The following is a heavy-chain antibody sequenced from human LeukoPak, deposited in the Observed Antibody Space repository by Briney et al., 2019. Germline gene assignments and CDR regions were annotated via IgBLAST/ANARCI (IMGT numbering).Heavy chain of an antibody. Sequence: PGGSLRLSCAASGLTFTNAWLSWARQAPGKGLEWVANIKQDGSAKYYVDSVKGRFTISRDNAKNSLYLQMNSLRVEDTAVYYCARRYFDYWGQGTLVTVSS. V-gene: IGHV3-7*03. CDR3: ARRYFDY. CDR1: GLTFTNAW. J-gene: IGHJ4*02. CDR2: IKQDGSAK.